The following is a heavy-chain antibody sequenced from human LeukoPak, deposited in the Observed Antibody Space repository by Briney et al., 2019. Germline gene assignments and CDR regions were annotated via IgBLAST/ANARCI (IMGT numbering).Heavy chain of an antibody. Sequence: ASVKVSCKASGYTFTSYGISWVRQAPGQGLEWMGWISAYNGNTNYAQKLQGRVTMTTDTSTSTAYMELRSLRSDDTAVYYCTRDGINYYDSSGPGWFDPRGQGTLVTVSS. CDR2: ISAYNGNT. V-gene: IGHV1-18*01. CDR3: TRDGINYYDSSGPGWFDP. D-gene: IGHD3-22*01. CDR1: GYTFTSYG. J-gene: IGHJ5*02.